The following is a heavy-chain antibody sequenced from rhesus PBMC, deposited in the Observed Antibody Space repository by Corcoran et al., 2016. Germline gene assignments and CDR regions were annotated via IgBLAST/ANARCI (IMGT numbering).Heavy chain of an antibody. V-gene: IGHV4-76*01. Sequence: QVQLQESGPGVVKPSETLSLTCAGSGFSISSGYDWSWIRQPPGKGLEWIGYIYGSNGSTNYNPSLKNRVTISKDTSKTQFSLRLSSVTAADTAVYYCARSPPAQYYFDYWGQGVLVTVSS. CDR1: GFSISSGYD. CDR2: IYGSNGST. CDR3: ARSPPAQYYFDY. J-gene: IGHJ4*01.